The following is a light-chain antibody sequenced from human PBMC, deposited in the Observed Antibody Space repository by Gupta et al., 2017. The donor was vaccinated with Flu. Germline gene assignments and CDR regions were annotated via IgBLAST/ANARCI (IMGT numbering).Light chain of an antibody. Sequence: PVIPGEAASISCRSSQSLLHTNGDNYLDWYLQKAGQSPQLLIYLGSSRASGVPDRISGSGSGTNFTLKISRVEAEDVGVYYCMQALHTWTFGQGTKVEIK. CDR1: QSLLHTNGDNY. CDR3: MQALHTWT. V-gene: IGKV2-28*01. CDR2: LGS. J-gene: IGKJ1*01.